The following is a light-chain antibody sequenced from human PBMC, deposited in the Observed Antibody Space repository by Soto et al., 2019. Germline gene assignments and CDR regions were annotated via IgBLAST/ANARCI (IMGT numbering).Light chain of an antibody. V-gene: IGKV2-28*01. CDR2: LGS. J-gene: IGKJ3*01. CDR1: QSLLHSNRYNS. Sequence: DIVMTQSPLSLPVTPGEPASISCRSSQSLLHSNRYNSLDWYLQKPGQSPQLLIYLGSNRASGVPDRFSGGGSGTDFTLKISRVEAEDVGVYYCMQALQTPCTFGPGTKVDIK. CDR3: MQALQTPCT.